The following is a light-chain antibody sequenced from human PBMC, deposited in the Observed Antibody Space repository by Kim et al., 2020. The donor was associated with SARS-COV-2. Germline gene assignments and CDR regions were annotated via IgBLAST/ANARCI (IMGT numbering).Light chain of an antibody. Sequence: DIQMTQSPSSLSASVGDRITITCRASQRISEYLAWYQQRPGKVPKLLIYGASVLQSGAPSRFSGSGSGRVFTLTISRLQPEDVGTYYCQKYNNAPRTFGQGTKVEI. CDR3: QKYNNAPRT. V-gene: IGKV1-27*01. J-gene: IGKJ1*01. CDR2: GAS. CDR1: QRISEY.